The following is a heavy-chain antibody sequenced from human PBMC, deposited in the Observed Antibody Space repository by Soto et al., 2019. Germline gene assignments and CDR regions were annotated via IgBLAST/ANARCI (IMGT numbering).Heavy chain of an antibody. CDR3: ARDNGQIYYYDSRLDLFAF. J-gene: IGHJ3*01. CDR1: GGTFSSYA. CDR2: IIPIFGTA. V-gene: IGHV1-69*13. Sequence: SVKVSCKASGGTFSSYAISWVRQAPGQGLEWMGGIIPIFGTANYAQKFQGRVTITADESTSTAYMELSSLRSEDTAVYYCARDNGQIYYYDSRLDLFAFWGQRSTVTGS. D-gene: IGHD3-22*01.